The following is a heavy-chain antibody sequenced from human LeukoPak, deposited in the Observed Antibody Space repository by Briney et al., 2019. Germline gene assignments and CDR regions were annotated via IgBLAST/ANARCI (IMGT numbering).Heavy chain of an antibody. CDR2: IYYNGST. CDR1: GGSISSYY. CDR3: ARDIWGPPPDY. J-gene: IGHJ4*02. Sequence: SETLSLTCTVSGGSISSYYWSWIRQPPGKGLEWIGNIYYNGSTNYNPSLKSRVTISLDTPKNQFSLKLRSVTAADTAVYYCARDIWGPPPDYWGQGTLVTVSS. V-gene: IGHV4-59*12. D-gene: IGHD3-10*01.